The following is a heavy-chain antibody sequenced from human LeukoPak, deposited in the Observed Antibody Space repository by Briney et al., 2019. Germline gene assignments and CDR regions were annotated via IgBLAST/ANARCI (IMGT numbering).Heavy chain of an antibody. D-gene: IGHD1-26*01. CDR1: GGSFSGYY. CDR3: ARHGSIVSYFDY. Sequence: TSETLSLTCAVYGGSFSGYYWSWIRQPPGKGLEWIGEINHSGSTYYNPSLKSRVTISVDTSKNQFSLKLSSVTAADTAVYYCARHGSIVSYFDYWGQGTLVTVSS. CDR2: INHSGST. V-gene: IGHV4-34*01. J-gene: IGHJ4*02.